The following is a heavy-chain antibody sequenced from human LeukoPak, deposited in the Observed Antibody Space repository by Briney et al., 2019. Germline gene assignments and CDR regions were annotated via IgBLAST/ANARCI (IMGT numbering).Heavy chain of an antibody. CDR1: GGSISTYY. D-gene: IGHD6-25*01. Sequence: SETLSLTCAVSGGSISTYYWSWIRQPAGKGLEWIGLIYTSGSTKYNPSLKSRLTMSVDTSKNQFSLKLSSVTAADTAVYYCATERHHWGQGTLVTVSS. J-gene: IGHJ5*02. V-gene: IGHV4-4*07. CDR2: IYTSGST. CDR3: ATERHH.